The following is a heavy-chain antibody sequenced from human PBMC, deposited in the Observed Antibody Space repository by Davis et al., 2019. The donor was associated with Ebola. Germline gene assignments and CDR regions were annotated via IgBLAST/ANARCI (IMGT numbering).Heavy chain of an antibody. CDR2: IHYSGST. Sequence: SETLSLTCSVSGGSISSGNHYWAWIRQPPGKGLEWIGSIHYSGSTYYNPSLKSRVTISVDTSKNQFSLKLSSVTAADTAVYYCARGMVVIANDAFDIWGQGTMVTVSS. J-gene: IGHJ3*02. CDR1: GGSISSGNHY. CDR3: ARGMVVIANDAFDI. D-gene: IGHD2-21*01. V-gene: IGHV4-39*07.